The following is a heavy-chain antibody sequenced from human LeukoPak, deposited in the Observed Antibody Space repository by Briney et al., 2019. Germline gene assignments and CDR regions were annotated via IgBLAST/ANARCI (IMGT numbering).Heavy chain of an antibody. CDR2: ISGSGGRGTT. J-gene: IGHJ4*02. CDR1: GFTFSSYA. Sequence: PGGSLRLSCAASGFTFSSYAMSWVRQAPGKGLEWVSAISGSGGRGTTYYADSAKGRFTISRDNAKNTMYLQMNSLSVEDTAVYYCAKDIAASGLPRIFDFWGQGTLVTVSS. CDR3: AKDIAASGLPRIFDF. D-gene: IGHD6-13*01. V-gene: IGHV3-23*01.